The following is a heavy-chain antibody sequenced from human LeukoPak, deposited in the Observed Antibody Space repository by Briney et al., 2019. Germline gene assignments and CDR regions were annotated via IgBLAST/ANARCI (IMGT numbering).Heavy chain of an antibody. Sequence: GGSLRLSCVASGFIFSTYEVIWVRQAPGKGLEWVSYMTTSGSAMSYLDSVKGRSTISRDNAKNSLYLQMNSLRAEDTAVYYCARNGGGLDIWGQGTLVTVSS. CDR2: MTTSGSAM. V-gene: IGHV3-48*03. J-gene: IGHJ3*02. CDR1: GFIFSTYE. CDR3: ARNGGGLDI. D-gene: IGHD2-15*01.